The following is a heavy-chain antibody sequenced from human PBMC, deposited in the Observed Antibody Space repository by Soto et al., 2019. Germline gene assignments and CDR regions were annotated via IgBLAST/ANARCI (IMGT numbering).Heavy chain of an antibody. Sequence: QVQLQQWGAGLLKPSETLSLTCAVYGGSFSGYYWSWIRQPPGKGLEWIGEINHSGSTNYNPSLMSRVTISVDTSNNQFSLKLSSVTAADTAVYYCARGFTYYDFWSGYYGGWFDPWGQGTLVTVSS. CDR2: INHSGST. J-gene: IGHJ5*02. CDR3: ARGFTYYDFWSGYYGGWFDP. D-gene: IGHD3-3*01. V-gene: IGHV4-34*01. CDR1: GGSFSGYY.